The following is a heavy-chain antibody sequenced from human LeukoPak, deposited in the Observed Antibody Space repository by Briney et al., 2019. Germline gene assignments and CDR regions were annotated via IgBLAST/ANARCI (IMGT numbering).Heavy chain of an antibody. V-gene: IGHV4-39*07. Sequence: KPSETLSLTCTVSGGSINSNSYYWDWIRQPPGKGLEWIGEINHSGSTNYNPSLKSRVTISVDTSKNQFSLKLSSVTAADTAVYYCARGRGSSGYKRGYFDYWGQGTLVTVSS. CDR3: ARGRGSSGYKRGYFDY. J-gene: IGHJ4*02. CDR1: GGSINSNSYY. D-gene: IGHD6-19*01. CDR2: INHSGST.